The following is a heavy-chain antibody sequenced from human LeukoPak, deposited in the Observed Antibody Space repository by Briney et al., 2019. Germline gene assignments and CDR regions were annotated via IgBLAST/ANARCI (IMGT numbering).Heavy chain of an antibody. CDR3: AKATGGYSSGWYSYYYGMDV. CDR2: ISWDGGST. Sequence: GGSLRLSCAASGFTFDDYTMHWVRQAPGKGLEWVSLISWDGGSTYYADSVEGRFTISRDNSKNSLYLQMNSLRTEDTALYYCAKATGGYSSGWYSYYYGMDVWGQGTTVTVSS. V-gene: IGHV3-43*01. D-gene: IGHD6-19*01. J-gene: IGHJ6*02. CDR1: GFTFDDYT.